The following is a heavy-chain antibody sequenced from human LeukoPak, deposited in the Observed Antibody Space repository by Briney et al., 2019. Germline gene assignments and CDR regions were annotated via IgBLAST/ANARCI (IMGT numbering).Heavy chain of an antibody. J-gene: IGHJ4*02. D-gene: IGHD3-22*01. CDR2: ITGDGRST. Sequence: GGPLRLPCAASGFTFHLYAKHWVRLAPGKGLEWVSHITGDGRSTYYVDSVQGRFTISRDNSNNSLYLQMNSLRTEDAALYYCAKRSYDSSGPTDWGQGTLVTVSS. CDR1: GFTFHLYA. CDR3: AKRSYDSSGPTD. V-gene: IGHV3-43*02.